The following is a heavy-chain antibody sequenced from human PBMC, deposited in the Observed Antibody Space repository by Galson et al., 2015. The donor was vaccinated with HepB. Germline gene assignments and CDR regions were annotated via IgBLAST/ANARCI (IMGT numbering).Heavy chain of an antibody. V-gene: IGHV3-74*01. CDR3: AKAERLPGTFDY. J-gene: IGHJ4*02. CDR1: GFTFSSYW. Sequence: SLRLSCAASGFTFSSYWMHWVRQAPGKGLVWVSRINSDGSSTSYADSVKGRFTISRDNSKNTLYLQMNSLRAEDTAVYYCAKAERLPGTFDYWGQGTLVTVSS. D-gene: IGHD1-1*01. CDR2: INSDGSST.